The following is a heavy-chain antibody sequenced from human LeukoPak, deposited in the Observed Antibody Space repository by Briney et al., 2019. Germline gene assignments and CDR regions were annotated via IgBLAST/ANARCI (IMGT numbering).Heavy chain of an antibody. Sequence: GGSLRLSCVAPGLTFRTYWMSWVRQAPGKGLEWVANIKQDGSEKYYVDSVKGRFTISRDNAKSSLYLQMNSLRAEDTAVYYCARLHDYWGQGTLVTVSS. CDR1: GLTFRTYW. J-gene: IGHJ4*02. D-gene: IGHD4-11*01. CDR2: IKQDGSEK. V-gene: IGHV3-7*01. CDR3: ARLHDY.